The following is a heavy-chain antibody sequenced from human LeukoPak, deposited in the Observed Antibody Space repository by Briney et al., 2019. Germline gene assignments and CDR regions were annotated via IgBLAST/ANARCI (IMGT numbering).Heavy chain of an antibody. CDR1: GFTFSSHE. V-gene: IGHV3-48*03. CDR2: ISSSGSTI. CDR3: ARDRGSCGPNYFDY. D-gene: IGHD1-26*01. Sequence: GGSLRLSCVVSGFTFSSHEMNWVRQALGKGLEWVSYISSSGSTIYYADSVKGRFTISRDNAKNSLYLQLNSLRAEDTAVYYCARDRGSCGPNYFDYWGQGTLVTVSS. J-gene: IGHJ4*02.